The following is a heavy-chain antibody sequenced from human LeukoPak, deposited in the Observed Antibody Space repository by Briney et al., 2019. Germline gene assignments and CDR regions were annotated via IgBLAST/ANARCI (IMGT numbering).Heavy chain of an antibody. CDR3: ARRLTQYDCFDP. Sequence: SLXCAISGDSVSSNSVTWNWIRQSPSRGLEWLGRTYYRSTWYNDYAVSVRGRITVNPDTSKNQFSLHLNSVTPEDTAVYYCARRLTQYDCFDPWGQGILVTVSS. V-gene: IGHV6-1*01. CDR1: GDSVSSNSVT. J-gene: IGHJ5*02. CDR2: TYYRSTWYN. D-gene: IGHD2-2*01.